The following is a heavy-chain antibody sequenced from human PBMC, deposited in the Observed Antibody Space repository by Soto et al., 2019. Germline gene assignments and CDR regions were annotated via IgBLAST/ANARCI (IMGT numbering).Heavy chain of an antibody. CDR3: ARTIQYYLHTCARSAWFDR. V-gene: IGHV1-69*12. J-gene: IGHJ5*02. Sequence: QVQLVQSGAEVKNPGSSVKVACKTSGGTFGSYAITWVRQAPGQGLEWMGGILPIFSTPKDVQKFQGRVRSIADESSITGYMALSSLRCQDGAAYCCARTIQYYLHTCARSAWFDRWGKGTQVSGSS. D-gene: IGHD3-10*01. CDR1: GGTFGSYA. CDR2: ILPIFSTP.